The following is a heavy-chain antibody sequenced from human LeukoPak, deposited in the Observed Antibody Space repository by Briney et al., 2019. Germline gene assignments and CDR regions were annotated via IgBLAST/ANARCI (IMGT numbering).Heavy chain of an antibody. D-gene: IGHD5-24*01. CDR2: ISSSGSTI. Sequence: GGSLRLSCAASGFTFSSYEMNWVRQAPGKGLEWVSYISSSGSTIYYADSVKGRFTIYRDNAKNSLYLQMNSLRAEDTAVYYCARDSEMATMIWGQGTLVTVSS. CDR3: ARDSEMATMI. CDR1: GFTFSSYE. V-gene: IGHV3-48*03. J-gene: IGHJ4*02.